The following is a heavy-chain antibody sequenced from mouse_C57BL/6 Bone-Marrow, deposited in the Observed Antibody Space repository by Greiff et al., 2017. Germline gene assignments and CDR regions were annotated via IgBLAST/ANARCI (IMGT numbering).Heavy chain of an antibody. CDR1: GFTFSDYG. Sequence: EVMLVESGGGLVKPGGSLKLSCAASGFTFSDYGMHWVRQAPEKGLEWVAYISSGSSTIYYADTVKGRFTISRDNAKNTLFLQMTSLRSEDTAMYYCARPYYSNYNFFAYWGQGTLVTVSA. CDR2: ISSGSSTI. CDR3: ARPYYSNYNFFAY. J-gene: IGHJ3*01. V-gene: IGHV5-17*01. D-gene: IGHD2-5*01.